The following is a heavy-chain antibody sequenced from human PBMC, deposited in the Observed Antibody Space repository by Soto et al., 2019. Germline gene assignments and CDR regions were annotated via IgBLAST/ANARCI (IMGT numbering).Heavy chain of an antibody. D-gene: IGHD1-26*01. CDR1: GFTFSSYG. CDR3: AKDGGLIGTYYISSSYYFDY. CDR2: ISYDGSNT. Sequence: QVQLVESGGGVVQPGRSLRLSCAASGFTFSSYGMHWVRQAPGKGLAWVAIISYDGSNTYYEDSVKGRFTISRDNSKNTLYLKMNSLRAEDASVYYYAKDGGLIGTYYISSSYYFDYWGQGTLVTVSS. V-gene: IGHV3-30*18. J-gene: IGHJ4*02.